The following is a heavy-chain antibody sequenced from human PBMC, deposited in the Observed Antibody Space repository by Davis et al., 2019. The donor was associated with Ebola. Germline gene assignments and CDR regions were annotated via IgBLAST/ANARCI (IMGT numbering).Heavy chain of an antibody. CDR1: GFTFSSYG. CDR3: ATTKFDP. CDR2: ISYDGSNK. Sequence: GESLKISCAASGFTFSSYGMHWVRQAPGKGLEWVAVISYDGSNKYYADSVKGRFTISRDNSKNTLYLQMNSLRAEDTAVYYCATTKFDPWGQGTLVTVSS. J-gene: IGHJ5*02. D-gene: IGHD2-2*01. V-gene: IGHV3-30*03.